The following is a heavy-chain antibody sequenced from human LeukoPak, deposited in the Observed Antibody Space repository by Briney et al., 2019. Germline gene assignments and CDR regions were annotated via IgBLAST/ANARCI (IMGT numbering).Heavy chain of an antibody. D-gene: IGHD6-25*01. CDR2: ITQDGSAK. CDR3: ARDARQRSDY. J-gene: IGHJ4*02. V-gene: IGHV3-7*01. Sequence: GGSLRLSCAASGFTFSNFFMSWVRQAPGEGLEWVASITQDGSAKYYEDSVKGRFTISRDNADNSLYLQMNSLRAEDTALYYSARDARQRSDYWGRGTLVTVSS. CDR1: GFTFSNFF.